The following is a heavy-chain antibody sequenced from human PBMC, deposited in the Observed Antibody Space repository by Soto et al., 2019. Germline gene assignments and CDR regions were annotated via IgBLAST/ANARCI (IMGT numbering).Heavy chain of an antibody. J-gene: IGHJ5*01. CDR2: INSDGSHT. V-gene: IGHV3-74*01. Sequence: EVQLVESGGGLVQPGGSLRLSCAASGFTFCANWMHWVRQVPGKGLVWVSRINSDGSHTSYADSVRGRFTISRDNSNNTVYLQMNSLTAEDTAVYYCAKEGDYGDYDAENLFGSWGQGSLVTVSS. D-gene: IGHD4-17*01. CDR1: GFTFCANW. CDR3: AKEGDYGDYDAENLFGS.